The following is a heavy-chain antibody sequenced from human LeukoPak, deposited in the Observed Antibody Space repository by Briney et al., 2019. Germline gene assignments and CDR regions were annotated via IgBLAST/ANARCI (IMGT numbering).Heavy chain of an antibody. CDR2: IYYSGST. J-gene: IGHJ6*03. CDR3: ARDLRYSSSWYNYYYMDV. Sequence: PSETLSLTCTVSGGSISSYYWSWIRQPPGKGLEWIGYIYYSGSTNYNPSLKSRVTISVDTSKNQLSLKLSSVTAADTAVYYCARDLRYSSSWYNYYYMDVWGKGTTVTVSS. V-gene: IGHV4-59*01. CDR1: GGSISSYY. D-gene: IGHD6-13*01.